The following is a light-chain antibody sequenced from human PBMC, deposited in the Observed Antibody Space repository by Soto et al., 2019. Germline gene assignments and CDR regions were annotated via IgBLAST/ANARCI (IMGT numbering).Light chain of an antibody. CDR1: SSNIGSNI. V-gene: IGLV1-51*01. J-gene: IGLJ1*01. Sequence: QSALTQPPSASGTPGQRVTISCSGSSSNIGSNIENWYQQLPGTAPRLLIYDDNKRPSGIPDRFSGSKSGTSATLGITGFQTGDEADYYCGSWDSSLSAYVFGTGTKVTVL. CDR2: DDN. CDR3: GSWDSSLSAYV.